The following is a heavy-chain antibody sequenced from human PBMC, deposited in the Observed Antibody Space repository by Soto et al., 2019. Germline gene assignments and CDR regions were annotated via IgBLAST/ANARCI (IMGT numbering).Heavy chain of an antibody. D-gene: IGHD3-22*01. J-gene: IGHJ4*02. V-gene: IGHV1-69*06. CDR1: GGTFSSYA. Sequence: SVKVSCKASGGTFSSYAISWVRQAPGQGLEWMGGIIPIFGTANYAQKFQGRVTITADKSTSTAYMELSSLRSEDTAVYYCARDLKEYYYDSSGYYAYWGQGTLVTVSS. CDR3: ARDLKEYYYDSSGYYAY. CDR2: IIPIFGTA.